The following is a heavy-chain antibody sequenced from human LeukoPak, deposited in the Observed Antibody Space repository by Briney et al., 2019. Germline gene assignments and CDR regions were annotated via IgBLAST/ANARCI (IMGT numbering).Heavy chain of an antibody. CDR2: TYYRSTWYN. CDR3: ARRLTQYDCFDL. V-gene: IGHV6-1*01. D-gene: IGHD2-2*01. Sequence: SQTLSLTCAISGDSVSSNSVTWNWIRQSPSRGLEWLGRTYYRSTWYNDYAVSVRGRITVNPDTSKNQFSLHLNSVTPEDTAVYYCARRLTQYDCFDLWGQGILVTVSS. J-gene: IGHJ5*02. CDR1: GDSVSSNSVT.